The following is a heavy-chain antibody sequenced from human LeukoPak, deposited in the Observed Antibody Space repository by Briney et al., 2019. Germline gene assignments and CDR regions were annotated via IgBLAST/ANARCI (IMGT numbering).Heavy chain of an antibody. CDR2: IRWNNNNI. CDR3: AKPPGIAARPYYFDY. Sequence: PGGSLRLSCEASGFTFADSAMNWVRQAPGKGLEWVSGIRWNNNNIGYADSVKGRFTISRDNAKNSLYLQMNSLRAEDTAVYYCAKPPGIAARPYYFDYWGQGTLVTVSS. CDR1: GFTFADSA. D-gene: IGHD6-6*01. V-gene: IGHV3-9*01. J-gene: IGHJ4*02.